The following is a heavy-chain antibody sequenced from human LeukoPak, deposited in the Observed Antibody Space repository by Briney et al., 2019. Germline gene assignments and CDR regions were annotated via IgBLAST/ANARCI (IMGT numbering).Heavy chain of an antibody. Sequence: GASVKVSCKASGYTFTSYGISWVRQAPGQGLEWMGWISAYNGNTNYAQKLQGRVTMTTDTSTSTAYMELRSLRSEDTAVYYCARAVRVAVAGTYYYYGMDVWGQGTTVTVSS. CDR1: GYTFTSYG. D-gene: IGHD6-19*01. V-gene: IGHV1-18*01. CDR2: ISAYNGNT. J-gene: IGHJ6*02. CDR3: ARAVRVAVAGTYYYYGMDV.